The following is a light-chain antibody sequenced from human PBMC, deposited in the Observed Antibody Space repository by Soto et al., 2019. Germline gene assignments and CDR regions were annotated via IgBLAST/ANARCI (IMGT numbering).Light chain of an antibody. J-gene: IGKJ1*01. CDR3: QQYSYSWT. V-gene: IGKV1-5*03. Sequence: DLQMTQSPSTLSASVGDRVTITCRASQSISNWLAWYQQKPGKAPRLLIYKASTLEGGVPLRFSGSGSGTEFTLTISSLQPDDFATYYCQQYSYSWTFGQGTKVEV. CDR1: QSISNW. CDR2: KAS.